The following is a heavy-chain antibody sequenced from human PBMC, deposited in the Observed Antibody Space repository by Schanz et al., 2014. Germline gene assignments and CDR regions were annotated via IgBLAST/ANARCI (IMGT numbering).Heavy chain of an antibody. CDR1: GFTFSIYA. Sequence: EVQLVESGGGLVKPGGSLRLSCSASGFTFSIYAMHWVRQVPGKGLEWVSAISASGGTTYYADSVKGRFTISRDNSKSTLYLQMNSLRAEDTAVYYCAKDGPGGSGSYSADGGMDVWGQGTTVTVSS. J-gene: IGHJ6*02. V-gene: IGHV3-23*04. D-gene: IGHD3-10*01. CDR3: AKDGPGGSGSYSADGGMDV. CDR2: ISASGGTT.